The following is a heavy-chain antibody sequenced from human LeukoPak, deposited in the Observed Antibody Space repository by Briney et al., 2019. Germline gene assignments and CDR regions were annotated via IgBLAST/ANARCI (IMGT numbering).Heavy chain of an antibody. CDR1: GGSISSYY. D-gene: IGHD4/OR15-4a*01. Sequence: SETLSLTCTVSGGSISSYYWSWTRQPPGKGLEWIGYIYYSGSTNYNPSLKSRVTISVDTSKNQFSLKLSSVTAADTAVYYCARGNDYAGDAFDIWGQGTMFTVSS. CDR2: IYYSGST. CDR3: ARGNDYAGDAFDI. V-gene: IGHV4-59*01. J-gene: IGHJ3*02.